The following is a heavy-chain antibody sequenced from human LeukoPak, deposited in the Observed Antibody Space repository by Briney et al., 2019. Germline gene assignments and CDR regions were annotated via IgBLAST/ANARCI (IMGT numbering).Heavy chain of an antibody. Sequence: SETLTLTCTVSVGSVSSGRYYWSWIRQPPGKGLEWIGYFYYSGSTNYNPSLKTRVTISVDTSKNQFSLKVSSVTAADTAVYYSARKRTGDQGYYFDYWGQGTLVTVSS. CDR1: VGSVSSGRYY. CDR3: ARKRTGDQGYYFDY. J-gene: IGHJ4*02. D-gene: IGHD1-1*01. CDR2: FYYSGST. V-gene: IGHV4-61*01.